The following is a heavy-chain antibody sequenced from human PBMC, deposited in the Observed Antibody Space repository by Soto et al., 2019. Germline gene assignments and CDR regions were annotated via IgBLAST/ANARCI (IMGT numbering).Heavy chain of an antibody. J-gene: IGHJ6*02. CDR3: ARSYCGGDCYTGYYSYSHGMDV. D-gene: IGHD2-21*02. CDR1: GGSVSSGSYY. CDR2: IYYSGST. V-gene: IGHV4-61*01. Sequence: SETLSLTCTVSGGSVSSGSYYWSWIRQPPGKGLEWIGYIYYSGSTNYNPSLKSRVTISVDTSKNQFSLKLSSVTAADTAVYYCARSYCGGDCYTGYYSYSHGMDVWGQGTPATVSS.